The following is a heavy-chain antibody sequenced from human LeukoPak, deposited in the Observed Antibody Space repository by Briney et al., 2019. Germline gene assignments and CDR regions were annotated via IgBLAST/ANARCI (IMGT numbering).Heavy chain of an antibody. J-gene: IGHJ4*02. CDR1: GFTFSSYW. CDR3: ARDYDSSGYYHY. CDR2: IKQDGSEK. Sequence: GGSLRLSCAASGFTFSSYWVSWVRQAPGKGLEWVANIKQDGSEKYYVDSVKGRFTISRDNAKNSLYLQMNSLRAEDTAVYYCARDYDSSGYYHYWGQGTLVTVSS. V-gene: IGHV3-7*03. D-gene: IGHD3-22*01.